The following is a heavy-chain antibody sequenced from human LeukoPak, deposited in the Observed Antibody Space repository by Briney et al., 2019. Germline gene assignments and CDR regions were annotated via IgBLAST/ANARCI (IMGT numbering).Heavy chain of an antibody. CDR3: AKDWREDSNWFVFPVFDQ. J-gene: IGHJ4*02. CDR2: IGATGKNT. D-gene: IGHD6-6*01. V-gene: IGHV3-23*01. CDR1: GFTFSNYA. Sequence: QQGGSLRLSCAASGFTFSNYAMSWVRQAPGKGLEWVSSIGATGKNTYYADSVRGRFTISRDNSKNTVYLQMNSLRGEETAIYYCAKDWREDSNWFVFPVFDQWGQGTLVTVSS.